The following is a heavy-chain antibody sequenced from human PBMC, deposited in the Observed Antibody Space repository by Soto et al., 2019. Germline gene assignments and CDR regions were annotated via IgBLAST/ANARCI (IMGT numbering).Heavy chain of an antibody. V-gene: IGHV3-21*01. CDR1: GFTFSSYS. J-gene: IGHJ4*02. CDR3: ASNHLGYCSGGSCYTFSG. Sequence: EVQLVESGGGLVKPGGSLRLSCAASGFTFSSYSMNWVRQAPGKGLEWVSSISSSSSYIYYADSVKGRFTISRDNAKNSLYLQMNSLRAEDTAVYYCASNHLGYCSGGSCYTFSGWGQGTLVTVSS. CDR2: ISSSSSYI. D-gene: IGHD2-15*01.